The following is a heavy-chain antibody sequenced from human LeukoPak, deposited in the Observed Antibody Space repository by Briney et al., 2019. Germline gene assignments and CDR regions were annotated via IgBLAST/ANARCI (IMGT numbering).Heavy chain of an antibody. CDR3: ARDYYVSSGYYRQTPFDS. D-gene: IGHD3-22*01. CDR2: ISGYNGNR. J-gene: IGHJ4*02. CDR1: GYTFSSYG. V-gene: IGHV1-18*01. Sequence: ASVRVSYKASGYTFSSYGISWVRQAPGQGLEWMGWISGYNGNRNYAQKLQGRATMTTDTSSSTAYMELGSLRSDDTAVYYCARDYYVSSGYYRQTPFDSWGQGTLVTVSS.